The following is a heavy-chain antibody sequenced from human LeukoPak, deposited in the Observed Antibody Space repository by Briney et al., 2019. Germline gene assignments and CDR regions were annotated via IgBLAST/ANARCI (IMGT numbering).Heavy chain of an antibody. D-gene: IGHD3-10*01. CDR2: INHSGST. J-gene: IGHJ3*02. CDR1: GGSFSDYY. CDR3: AKSNGYGLIDI. V-gene: IGHV4-34*01. Sequence: SETLSLTCAVYGGSFSDYYWSWIRQPPGKGLEWIGEINHSGSTNYNPSLKSRVTISLDTSRNQFSLKLNSVTAADTAVYYCAKSNGYGLIDIWGQGTMVTVSS.